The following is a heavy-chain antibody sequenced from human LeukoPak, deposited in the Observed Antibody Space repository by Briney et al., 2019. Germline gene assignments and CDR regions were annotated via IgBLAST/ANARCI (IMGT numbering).Heavy chain of an antibody. V-gene: IGHV4-31*03. J-gene: IGHJ3*02. CDR3: ARVTLWFGEFNIDAFDI. CDR2: IYYSGST. Sequence: SSQTRSLTCTVSGGSISSGGYYWSRIRQHPGKGLEWIGYIYYSGSTYYNPSLKSRVTISVDTSKNQFSLKLSSVTAADTAVYYCARVTLWFGEFNIDAFDIWGEGTMVTVSS. D-gene: IGHD3-10*01. CDR1: GGSISSGGYY.